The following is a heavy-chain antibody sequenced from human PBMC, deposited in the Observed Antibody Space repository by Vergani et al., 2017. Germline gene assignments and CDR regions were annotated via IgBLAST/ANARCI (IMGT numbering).Heavy chain of an antibody. D-gene: IGHD3-10*01. CDR1: GASVNSYY. Sequence: QAQLQESGPGLVKPSETLSLTCTVSGASVNSYYWSWIRQPPGKGLEWMGYVSFRGDTLYDPSVKGRMTISLNTSSNQFSLYLTSVTAADTAVYYCARSRIYYGAESPDYWGQGTLVTVSS. V-gene: IGHV4-59*02. CDR3: ARSRIYYGAESPDY. CDR2: VSFRGDT. J-gene: IGHJ4*02.